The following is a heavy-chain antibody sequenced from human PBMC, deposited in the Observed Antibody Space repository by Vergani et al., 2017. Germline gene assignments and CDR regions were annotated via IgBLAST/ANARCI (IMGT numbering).Heavy chain of an antibody. D-gene: IGHD3-16*01. J-gene: IGHJ4*02. CDR3: ARDGGQKAYYFDY. CDR1: GFTVSSYG. V-gene: IGHV3-33*08. Sequence: VQLVETGGGLIQPGGSLRLSCAASGFTVSSYGMHWVRQAPGKGLEWVAVIWYDGSNKYYADSVKGRFTISRDNSKNTLYLQMNSLRAEDTAVYYCARDGGQKAYYFDYWGQGTLVTVSS. CDR2: IWYDGSNK.